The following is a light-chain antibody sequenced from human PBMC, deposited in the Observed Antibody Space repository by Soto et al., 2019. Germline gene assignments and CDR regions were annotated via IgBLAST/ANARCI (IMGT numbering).Light chain of an antibody. J-gene: IGKJ5*01. CDR1: QHASQT. V-gene: IGKV3-15*01. Sequence: EIEMTQSPGPLSVSPGERVTLSCRAIQHASQTLAWYQQKPGQAPRLLIYGASTRATGTPARFSGSGSGREFPLTISSLQSEDSAVYYCQQYSKWPLTFGQGTRVEIK. CDR3: QQYSKWPLT. CDR2: GAS.